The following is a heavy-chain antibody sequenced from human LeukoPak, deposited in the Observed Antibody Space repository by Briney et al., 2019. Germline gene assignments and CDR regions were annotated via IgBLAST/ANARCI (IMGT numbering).Heavy chain of an antibody. CDR3: AKASLGSCSGARCYYIDY. D-gene: IGHD2-15*01. CDR2: IYSGGST. J-gene: IGHJ4*02. Sequence: GGSLRLSCAASGFTVSSNYMSWVRQAPGKGLEWVSVIYSGGSTYYADSVKGRFTISRDNSKNTLYLQMNILRAEDTAVYYCAKASLGSCSGARCYYIDYWGQGTLVTVSS. CDR1: GFTVSSNY. V-gene: IGHV3-53*01.